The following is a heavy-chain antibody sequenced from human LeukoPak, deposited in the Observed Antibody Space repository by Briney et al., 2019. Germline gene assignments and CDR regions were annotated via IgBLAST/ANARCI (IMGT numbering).Heavy chain of an antibody. CDR1: GFTFSSYS. V-gene: IGHV3-21*01. Sequence: GGSLRLSCAASGFTFSSYSMNWVRQATGKGLEWVSSISSSSSYIYYADSVKGRFTISRDNAKNSLYLQMNSLRAEDTAVYYCARDVRSAVTTTGYWGQGTLVTVSS. J-gene: IGHJ4*02. CDR2: ISSSSSYI. CDR3: ARDVRSAVTTTGY. D-gene: IGHD4-11*01.